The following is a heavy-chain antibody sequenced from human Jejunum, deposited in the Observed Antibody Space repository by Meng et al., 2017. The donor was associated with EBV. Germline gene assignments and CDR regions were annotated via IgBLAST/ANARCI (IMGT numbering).Heavy chain of an antibody. CDR3: GRESNNGGSYYAH. CDR1: GLTFSSFA. V-gene: IGHV3-30*14. Sequence: QVEVVVCGGGVVHAGRSLGLSCAASGLTFSSFAMHWVRQAPGKGLEWVAVISNDGTFEHYADSVKGRFTISRDDSKNTVYLQMSSLRGEDTAVYYCGRESNNGGSYYAHWGQGTLVTVSS. CDR2: ISNDGTFE. J-gene: IGHJ4*02. D-gene: IGHD1-26*01.